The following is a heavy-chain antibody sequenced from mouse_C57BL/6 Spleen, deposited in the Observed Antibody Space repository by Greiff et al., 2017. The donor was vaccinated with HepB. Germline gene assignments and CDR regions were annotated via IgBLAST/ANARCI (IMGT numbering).Heavy chain of an antibody. CDR2: ISYSGST. CDR3: ARGKYDGSSSDWYYDV. D-gene: IGHD1-1*01. Sequence: VQLKESGPGMVKPSQSLSLTCTVTGYSITRGYDWHWIRHFPGTTLEWMGYISYSGSTNYNPSLQSRISITHDTSKKHFFLKLNSVTTEDTATYNCARGKYDGSSSDWYYDVWGTGTTVTVSS. J-gene: IGHJ1*03. V-gene: IGHV3-1*01. CDR1: GYSITRGYD.